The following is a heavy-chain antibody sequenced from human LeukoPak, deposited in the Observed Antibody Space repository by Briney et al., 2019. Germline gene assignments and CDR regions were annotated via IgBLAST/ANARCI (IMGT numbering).Heavy chain of an antibody. D-gene: IGHD3-22*01. V-gene: IGHV3-21*01. Sequence: GGSLRLSCAASGFTFSSYSMNWVRQAPGKGLEWVSSISSSSSYIYYADSVKGRFTISRDNAKNSLYLQMNSLRAEDTAVYYCARDPSLYYYDSNGFDYWGQGTLVTVSS. J-gene: IGHJ4*02. CDR3: ARDPSLYYYDSNGFDY. CDR1: GFTFSSYS. CDR2: ISSSSSYI.